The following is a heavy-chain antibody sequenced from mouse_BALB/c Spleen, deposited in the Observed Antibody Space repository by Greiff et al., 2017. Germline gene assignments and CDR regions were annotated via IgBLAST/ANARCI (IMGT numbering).Heavy chain of an antibody. V-gene: IGHV2-9*02. J-gene: IGHJ4*01. D-gene: IGHD1-1*01. CDR3: ARDGDYGSSYAMDY. CDR1: GFSLTSYG. Sequence: VQGVESGPGLVAPSQSLSITCTVSGFSLTSYGVHWVRQPPGKGLEWLGVIWAGGSTNYNSALMSRLSISKDNSKSQVFLKMNSLQTDDTAMYYCARDGDYGSSYAMDYWGQGTSVTVSS. CDR2: IWAGGST.